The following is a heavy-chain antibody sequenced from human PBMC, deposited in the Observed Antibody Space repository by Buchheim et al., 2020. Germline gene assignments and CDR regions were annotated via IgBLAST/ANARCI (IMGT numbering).Heavy chain of an antibody. D-gene: IGHD4-11*01. J-gene: IGHJ4*02. CDR2: ISYDGSNK. Sequence: QVQLVESGGGVVQPGRSLRLSCAASGFTFSSYGMHWVRQAPGKGLEWVAVISYDGSNKYYADSVKGRFTISRDNSKNTLYLQMNSLRAEDTAVYYCAKDSGGDDYSNFDYWGQGTL. V-gene: IGHV3-30*18. CDR3: AKDSGGDDYSNFDY. CDR1: GFTFSSYG.